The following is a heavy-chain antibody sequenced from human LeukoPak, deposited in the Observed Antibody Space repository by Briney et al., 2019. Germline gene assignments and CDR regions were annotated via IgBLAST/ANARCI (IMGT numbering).Heavy chain of an antibody. CDR1: GYTFTSYD. V-gene: IGHV1-8*01. CDR3: ASDYYDSNGYFRKNY. CDR2: MNPNSGNT. D-gene: IGHD3-22*01. Sequence: ASVKVSCKASGYTFTSYDINWVRQATGQGLEWMGWMNPNSGNTGYAQKFQGRVTMTRNTSISTAYMELSSLRSEDTAVYYCASDYYDSNGYFRKNYWGQGTLVTVSS. J-gene: IGHJ4*02.